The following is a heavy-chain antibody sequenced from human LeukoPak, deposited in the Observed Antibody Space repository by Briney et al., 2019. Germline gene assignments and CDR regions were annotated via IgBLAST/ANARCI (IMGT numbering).Heavy chain of an antibody. CDR3: AIYGYCGSTGCYRYFDS. CDR2: ISGSGGST. V-gene: IGHV3-23*01. Sequence: GGSLRLSCAASGFTFSNYAMSWVSQAPGKGLEWVSAISGSGGSTFYRDSVKGRFTIFRDSSKNALHLQMNSLRVEDTAVYYCAIYGYCGSTGCYRYFDSWGQGTLVTVSS. D-gene: IGHD2-2*03. J-gene: IGHJ4*02. CDR1: GFTFSNYA.